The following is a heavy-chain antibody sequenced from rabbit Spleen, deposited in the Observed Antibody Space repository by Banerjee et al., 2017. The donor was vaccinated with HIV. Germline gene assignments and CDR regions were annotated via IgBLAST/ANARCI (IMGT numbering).Heavy chain of an antibody. Sequence: QEQLVESGGGLVQPEGSLTLTCKASGVSFSSSYYMCWVRQAPGKGLEWIAGIRTGSNAKTYYATWAKGRFSISKTSSITVTLQMTSLAAADTATYFCARGWNYGSRLNIWSQGTLVTVS. V-gene: IGHV1S45*01. D-gene: IGHD6-1*01. CDR2: IRTGSNAKT. CDR3: ARGWNYGSRLNI. J-gene: IGHJ3*01. CDR1: GVSFSSSYY.